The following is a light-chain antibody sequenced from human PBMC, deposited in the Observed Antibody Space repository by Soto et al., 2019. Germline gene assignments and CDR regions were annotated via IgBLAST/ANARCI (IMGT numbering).Light chain of an antibody. CDR2: SNN. J-gene: IGLJ2*01. V-gene: IGLV1-47*02. CDR1: SSNIGGTNY. CDR3: ASWDDRLGAVI. Sequence: QAVVTQPPSASGTPGQRVFISCSGSSSNIGGTNYAYWYQQLPGAAPKLLMHSNNLRPSGVPERISGSKSGTSASLAISRLRSEDEAVYYCASWDDRLGAVIFGGGTKLTVL.